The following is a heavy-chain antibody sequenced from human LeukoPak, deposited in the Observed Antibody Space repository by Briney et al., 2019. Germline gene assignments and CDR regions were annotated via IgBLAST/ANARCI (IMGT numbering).Heavy chain of an antibody. D-gene: IGHD3-10*01. CDR3: ATGAAPYGSGCYFDY. Sequence: GGSLSLSSAASGFTFSSYGMHWVRQAPGKGLEWVAFIRHDGSNKYYADSVKGRFTISRDNSKTTLYLQMNSLRAEDRAVYYCATGAAPYGSGCYFDYWGQGTLVTVSS. V-gene: IGHV3-30*02. J-gene: IGHJ4*02. CDR1: GFTFSSYG. CDR2: IRHDGSNK.